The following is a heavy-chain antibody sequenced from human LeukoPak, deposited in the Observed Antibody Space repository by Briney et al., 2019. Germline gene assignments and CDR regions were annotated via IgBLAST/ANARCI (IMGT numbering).Heavy chain of an antibody. CDR1: GGSISSGGYY. V-gene: IGHV4-39*01. J-gene: IGHJ4*02. CDR3: ARLFHYYDSSAYPTLDY. CDR2: IYYSGSS. D-gene: IGHD3-22*01. Sequence: SQTLSLTCTVSGGSISSGGYYWNWIRQPPGKGLEWIGSIYYSGSSYYNPSLKSRVTISLDTSKNQFSLKLSSVTAADTAVYYCARLFHYYDSSAYPTLDYWGQGTLVTVSS.